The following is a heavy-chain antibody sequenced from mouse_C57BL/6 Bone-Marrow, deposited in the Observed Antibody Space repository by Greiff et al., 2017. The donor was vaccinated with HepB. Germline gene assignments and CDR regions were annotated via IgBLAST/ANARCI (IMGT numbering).Heavy chain of an antibody. CDR1: GYTFTSYW. CDR3: ARGDDYDPAWFAY. D-gene: IGHD2-4*01. V-gene: IGHV1-69*01. J-gene: IGHJ3*01. Sequence: QVHVKQPGAELVMPGASVKLSCKASGYTFTSYWMHWVKQRPGQGLEWIGEIDPSDSYTNYNQKFKGKSTLTVDKSSSTAYMQLSSLTSEDSAVYYCARGDDYDPAWFAYWGQGTLVTVSA. CDR2: IDPSDSYT.